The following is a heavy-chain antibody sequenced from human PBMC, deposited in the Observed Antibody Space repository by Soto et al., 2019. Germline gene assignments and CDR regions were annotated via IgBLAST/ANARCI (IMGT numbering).Heavy chain of an antibody. V-gene: IGHV4-31*03. Sequence: QVQLQESGPGLVKPSQTLSLTCTVSGGSISSGGYYWSWIRQHPGKGLEWIGYIYYSGSTYYNPSPKSRVTISVDTSKNQFSLKLSSVTAADTAVYYCARGGATVTDREYFQHWGQGTLVTVSS. CDR2: IYYSGST. D-gene: IGHD4-17*01. J-gene: IGHJ1*01. CDR1: GGSISSGGYY. CDR3: ARGGATVTDREYFQH.